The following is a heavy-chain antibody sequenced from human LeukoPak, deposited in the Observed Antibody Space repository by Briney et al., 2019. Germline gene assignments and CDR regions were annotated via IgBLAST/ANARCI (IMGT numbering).Heavy chain of an antibody. V-gene: IGHV1-2*02. CDR3: ARDWGPIYYDFWSGYYTPPPQNWFDP. D-gene: IGHD3-3*01. CDR2: INPNSGGT. J-gene: IGHJ5*02. Sequence: ASVKVSCKASGYTFTGYYMHWVRQAPGQGLEWMGWINPNSGGTNYAQKFQGRVTMTRDTSISTAYMELSRLRSDETAVYYCARDWGPIYYDFWSGYYTPPPQNWFDPWGQGTLVTVSS. CDR1: GYTFTGYY.